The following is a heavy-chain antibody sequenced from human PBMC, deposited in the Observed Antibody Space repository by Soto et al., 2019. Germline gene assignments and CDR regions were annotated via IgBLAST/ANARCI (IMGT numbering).Heavy chain of an antibody. CDR1: GGSISSYY. CDR3: ARSAFYYYDSSGYYYPAV. CDR2: IYYSGST. Sequence: SETLSLTCTVSGGSISSYYWSWIRQPPGKGLEWIGYIYYSGSTNYNPSLKSRVTISVDTSKNQFSLKLSSVTAADTAVYYCARSAFYYYDSSGYYYPAVWAQGTLVTVSS. D-gene: IGHD3-22*01. V-gene: IGHV4-59*01. J-gene: IGHJ4*02.